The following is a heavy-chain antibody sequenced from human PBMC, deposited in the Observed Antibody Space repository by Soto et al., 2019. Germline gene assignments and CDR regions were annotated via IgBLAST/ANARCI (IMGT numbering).Heavy chain of an antibody. CDR1: DYPFGSYA. V-gene: IGHV3-30*04. CDR2: LSFDGSER. J-gene: IGHJ6*02. D-gene: IGHD1-26*01. CDR3: VRERSGAYHYGLDI. Sequence: LVESGGGVVQPGRSLRVSCAASDYPFGSYAMHWVRQAPGKGLEWLAGLSFDGSERHYAESVKGRFYISRDNAKNTLQLQMSGLRSADTGIYYCVRERSGAYHYGLDIWGRGTTVTVSS.